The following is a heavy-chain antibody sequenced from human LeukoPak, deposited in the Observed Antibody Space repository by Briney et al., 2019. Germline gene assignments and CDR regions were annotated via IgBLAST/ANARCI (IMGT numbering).Heavy chain of an antibody. CDR2: ISSSGNGETV. J-gene: IGHJ4*02. V-gene: IGHV3-48*03. CDR3: ARDVGFDY. CDR1: GFSFSRYD. Sequence: GGSLRLSCAASGFSFSRYDMNWVRQSPGKGLEWVSYISSSGNGETVYYADSVKGRFSISRDNAKNSLYLQMSSLRVEDTALYYCARDVGFDYWGQGALVTVSS.